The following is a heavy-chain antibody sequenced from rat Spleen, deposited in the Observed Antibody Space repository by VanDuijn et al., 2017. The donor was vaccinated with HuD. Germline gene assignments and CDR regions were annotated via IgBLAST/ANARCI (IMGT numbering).Heavy chain of an antibody. CDR2: ISSGGGGT. D-gene: IGHD1-11*01. CDR3: ARPTEGIAWFVY. Sequence: EVQLVESDGGLVQPGRSLKLSCAASGFTFSDYYMAWVRQAPTKGLEWVATISSGGGGTYYPDSVEGRFTISRDNAKSTLYLHMDSLRSEDTATYYCARPTEGIAWFVYWGQGTLVTVSS. J-gene: IGHJ3*01. CDR1: GFTFSDYY. V-gene: IGHV5-25*01.